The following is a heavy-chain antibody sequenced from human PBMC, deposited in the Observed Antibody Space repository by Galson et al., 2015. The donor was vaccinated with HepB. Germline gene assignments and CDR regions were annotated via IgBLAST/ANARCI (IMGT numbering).Heavy chain of an antibody. CDR2: IKQDGSEK. D-gene: IGHD4-17*01. CDR1: GFTFSSYW. J-gene: IGHJ4*02. V-gene: IGHV3-7*03. Sequence: SLRLSCAASGFTFSSYWMSWVRQAPGKGLEWVANIKQDGSEKYYVDSVKGRFTISRDNAKNSLYLQMNSLRAEDTAVYYCARAVLAYGPYYFDYWGQGTLVTVSS. CDR3: ARAVLAYGPYYFDY.